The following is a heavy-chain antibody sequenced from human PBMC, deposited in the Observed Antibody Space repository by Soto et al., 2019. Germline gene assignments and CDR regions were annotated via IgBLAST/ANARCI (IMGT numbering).Heavy chain of an antibody. D-gene: IGHD5-18*01. Sequence: QVQLVQSGAEVKKPGSSVKVSCKASGGTFSSYAISWVRQAPGQGLEWMGGIIPIFGTANYAQKFQGRVTITADESASTAYMELSSLRSEDTAVYYCARDSDTAMVTGYYDYYYGMDVWGQGTTVTVSS. CDR3: ARDSDTAMVTGYYDYYYGMDV. J-gene: IGHJ6*02. V-gene: IGHV1-69*12. CDR2: IIPIFGTA. CDR1: GGTFSSYA.